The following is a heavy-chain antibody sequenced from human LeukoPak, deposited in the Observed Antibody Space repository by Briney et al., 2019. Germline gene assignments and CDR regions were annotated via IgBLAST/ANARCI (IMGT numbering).Heavy chain of an antibody. CDR2: LDQDGSEQ. V-gene: IGHV3-7*01. D-gene: IGHD3-3*01. J-gene: IGHJ4*02. Sequence: GGSLRLSCAASGFSFSNYWMAWVRQAPGKGLEWVAHLDQDGSEQEFVDSVKGRFTISGDNARKSLYLQMNSLRAEGTAVYYCARWRGAQSEFDNWGQGTLVTVAS. CDR1: GFSFSNYW. CDR3: ARWRGAQSEFDN.